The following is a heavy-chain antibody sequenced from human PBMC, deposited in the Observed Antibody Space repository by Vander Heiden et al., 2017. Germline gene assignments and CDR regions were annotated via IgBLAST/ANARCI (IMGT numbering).Heavy chain of an antibody. V-gene: IGHV1-69*01. CDR2: IIPIFGTA. CDR3: ARDTHVDRVGTTPRRYYYGMDV. CDR1: GVTFSSYA. J-gene: IGHJ6*02. D-gene: IGHD5-12*01. Sequence: QVQLVQSGAEVKKPGSSVKVSCKASGVTFSSYALSWFRQAPGQGLEWMGGIIPIFGTANYAQKFHGRVTMTADESTSTAYMELSSLRPEDTAVYYCARDTHVDRVGTTPRRYYYGMDVWGQGTTVTVSS.